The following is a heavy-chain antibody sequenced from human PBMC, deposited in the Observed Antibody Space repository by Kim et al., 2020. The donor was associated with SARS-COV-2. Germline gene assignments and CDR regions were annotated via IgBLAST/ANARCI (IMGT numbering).Heavy chain of an antibody. Sequence: TTYSPSFQGHVTISADKSISTAYLQWSSLKASDTAMYYCARHRRQQGKRGWGQGTLVTVSS. CDR2: T. J-gene: IGHJ4*02. CDR3: ARHRRQQGKRG. V-gene: IGHV5-10-1*01. D-gene: IGHD6-13*01.